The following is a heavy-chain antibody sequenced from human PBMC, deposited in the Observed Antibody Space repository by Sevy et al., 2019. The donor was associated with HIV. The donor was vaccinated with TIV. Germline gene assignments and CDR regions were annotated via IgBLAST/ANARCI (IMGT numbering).Heavy chain of an antibody. CDR2: IYYSGST. CDR1: GGSISSYY. J-gene: IGHJ4*02. V-gene: IGHV4-59*01. D-gene: IGHD1-26*01. CDR3: ARGWSGSYGGSYDY. Sequence: LRLSCTVSGGSISSYYWSWIRQPPGKGLEWIGYIYYSGSTNYNPYLKSRVTISVDTSKNQFSLKLSAVTAADTAVYYCARGWSGSYGGSYDYWGQGTLVTV.